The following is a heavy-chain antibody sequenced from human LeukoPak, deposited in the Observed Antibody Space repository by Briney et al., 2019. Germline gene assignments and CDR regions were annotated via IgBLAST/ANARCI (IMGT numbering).Heavy chain of an antibody. CDR2: ISAYNGNT. CDR1: GYTFTSCG. Sequence: ASVKVTCKASGYTFTSCGISWVRQAPGQGPEWMGWISAYNGNTNYAQKLQGRVTMTTDTSTSTAYMELRSLRSDDTAVYYCARVREGYSSSWYFDYWGQGTLVTVSS. CDR3: ARVREGYSSSWYFDY. V-gene: IGHV1-18*01. J-gene: IGHJ4*02. D-gene: IGHD6-13*01.